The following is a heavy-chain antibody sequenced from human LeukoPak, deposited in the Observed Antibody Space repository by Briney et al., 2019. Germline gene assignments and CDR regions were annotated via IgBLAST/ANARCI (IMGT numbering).Heavy chain of an antibody. D-gene: IGHD2-2*02. V-gene: IGHV3-15*01. Sequence: GGSLRLSCAASGFPFSNVWTSWVRQAPGKGLEWVGHINSKTDGGTTDYAAPVKGRFTISRDDSRNTLYLQMNSLKTEDTALYYCTTSYTSVDYWGQGTLVTVSS. CDR1: GFPFSNVW. CDR3: TTSYTSVDY. CDR2: INSKTDGGTT. J-gene: IGHJ4*02.